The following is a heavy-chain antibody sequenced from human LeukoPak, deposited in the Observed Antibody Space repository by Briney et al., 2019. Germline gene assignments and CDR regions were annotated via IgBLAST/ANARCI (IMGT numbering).Heavy chain of an antibody. CDR2: IHGDGRTT. CDR3: ARDIDWGFDR. D-gene: IGHD3-9*01. V-gene: IGHV3-74*01. Sequence: GGSLRLSCAASGFTFSSYWIHWVRQVPGKGLVWVSRIHGDGRTTTYADSVKGRFTISRDNAKNSVYLQMNSLRDEDTAVYFCARDIDWGFDRWGQGTLVTVSS. J-gene: IGHJ4*02. CDR1: GFTFSSYW.